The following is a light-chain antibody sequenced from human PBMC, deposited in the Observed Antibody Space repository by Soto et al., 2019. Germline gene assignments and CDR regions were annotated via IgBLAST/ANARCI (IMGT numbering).Light chain of an antibody. Sequence: DIVMTQSPDSLAVSLGERATINCKSSQSVLYSSNNKNYLAWYQQKPGQTPNLLIYWASTRESGVPDRFSGSESGTDFTLTISRLPAEDVAVYYCQQYYSTPHTFGQGTRLEIK. V-gene: IGKV4-1*01. CDR1: QSVLYSSNNKNY. J-gene: IGKJ2*01. CDR2: WAS. CDR3: QQYYSTPHT.